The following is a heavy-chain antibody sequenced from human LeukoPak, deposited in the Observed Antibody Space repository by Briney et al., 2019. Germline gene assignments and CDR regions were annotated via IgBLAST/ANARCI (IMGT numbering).Heavy chain of an antibody. CDR1: GGSISSYY. V-gene: IGHV4-4*07. Sequence: SETLSLACTVSGGSISSYYWSWIRQPAGKGLEWIGRIYTSGSTNYNPSLKSRVTMSVDTSKNQFSLKLSSVTAADTAVYYCARDGRDSSGWYKTASWGQGTMVTVSS. CDR3: ARDGRDSSGWYKTAS. D-gene: IGHD6-19*01. CDR2: IYTSGST. J-gene: IGHJ3*01.